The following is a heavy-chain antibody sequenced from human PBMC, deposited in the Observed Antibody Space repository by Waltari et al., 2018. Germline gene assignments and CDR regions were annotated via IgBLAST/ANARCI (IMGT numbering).Heavy chain of an antibody. CDR1: GFTFSSYA. CDR2: ISGSGGST. J-gene: IGHJ6*02. CDR3: AKDRGGFYYYYYGMDV. V-gene: IGHV3-23*01. Sequence: EVQLLESGGGLVQPGGSLRLSCAASGFTFSSYAMSWVRQAPGKGLEWVSAISGSGGSTYYADSGKGRVTISRDNSKNTLYLQMNSLRAEDTAVYYCAKDRGGFYYYYYGMDVWGQGTTVTVSS. D-gene: IGHD3-10*01.